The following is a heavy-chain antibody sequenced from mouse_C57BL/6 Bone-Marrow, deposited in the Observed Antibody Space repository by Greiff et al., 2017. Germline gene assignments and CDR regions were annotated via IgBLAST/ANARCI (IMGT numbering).Heavy chain of an antibody. CDR2: IYPGDGDT. Sequence: QVQLQQSGAELVKPGASVKISCKASGYAFSSYWMNWVKQRPGKGLEWIGQIYPGDGDTNYNGKFKGKATLTADKSSSTAYMQLSSLTSEDSAVYFCARWDYGSSLFAYWGQGTLVTVSA. CDR1: GYAFSSYW. J-gene: IGHJ3*01. D-gene: IGHD1-1*01. CDR3: ARWDYGSSLFAY. V-gene: IGHV1-80*01.